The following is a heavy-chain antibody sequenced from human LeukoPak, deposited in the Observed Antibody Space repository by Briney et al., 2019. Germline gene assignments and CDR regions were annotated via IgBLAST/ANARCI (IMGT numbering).Heavy chain of an antibody. CDR3: ARDVSSVATAAPGHWGVDV. CDR2: INPNTGDI. V-gene: IGHV1-2*02. CDR1: GYTFTGYY. D-gene: IGHD6-13*01. Sequence: ASVRVSCKTSGYTFTGYYIHWVRQAPGQGLEWLGWINPNTGDINYAQKFQGRVTTTRDTSISTAYIELSSLRSDDTAVYYCARDVSSVATAAPGHWGVDVWGQGTTVTVSS. J-gene: IGHJ6*02.